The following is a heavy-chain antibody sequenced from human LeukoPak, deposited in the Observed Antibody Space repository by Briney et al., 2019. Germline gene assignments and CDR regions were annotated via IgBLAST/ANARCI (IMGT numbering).Heavy chain of an antibody. J-gene: IGHJ5*02. D-gene: IGHD2-21*01. V-gene: IGHV4-59*08. CDR2: IYYSGST. CDR1: GGSISSYY. Sequence: SETLSLTCTVSGGSISSYYWSWIRQPPGKGLEWIGYIYYSGSTNYNPSLKSRVTISVDTSKNQFSLKLSSVTAADTAVYYCARTPPRDIIIPRPGWFDPWGQGTLVTVSS. CDR3: ARTPPRDIIIPRPGWFDP.